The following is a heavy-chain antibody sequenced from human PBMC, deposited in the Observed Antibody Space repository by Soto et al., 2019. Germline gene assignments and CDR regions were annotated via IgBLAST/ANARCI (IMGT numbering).Heavy chain of an antibody. Sequence: QVQLQESGPGLVKPSGTLSLTCAVSGGSISSSNWWSWVRQPPGKGLEWIGEIYHSGSTNYNPSLKSRVTISVDKYKNQFSLKLSSVTAEDTAVYYCARGVAAAGTEWFDPWGQGTLVTVSS. D-gene: IGHD6-13*01. CDR3: ARGVAAAGTEWFDP. V-gene: IGHV4-4*02. J-gene: IGHJ5*02. CDR2: IYHSGST. CDR1: GGSISSSNW.